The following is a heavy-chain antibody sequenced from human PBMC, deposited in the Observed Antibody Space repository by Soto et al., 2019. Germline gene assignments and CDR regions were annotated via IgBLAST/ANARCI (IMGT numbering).Heavy chain of an antibody. CDR3: TSSGGHSAINAFDF. J-gene: IGHJ3*01. Sequence: DVQLVESGGGSAQPGGSLTLSCEASGFSFSSHWMHWVRQAPGRGLMWVSRINSDGSDTMYADSVKGRFTISRDNAKNTVSLQMNVLRAEDTGLYYCTSSGGHSAINAFDFLGQGAMVTVSS. D-gene: IGHD2-2*01. CDR2: INSDGSDT. V-gene: IGHV3-74*03. CDR1: GFSFSSHW.